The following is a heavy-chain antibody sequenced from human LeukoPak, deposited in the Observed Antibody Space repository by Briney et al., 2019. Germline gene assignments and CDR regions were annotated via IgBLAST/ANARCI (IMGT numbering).Heavy chain of an antibody. V-gene: IGHV4-34*01. Sequence: SETLSLTCAVYGGSFSGYYWSWIRQPPKKGLEWIGEINHSGSTNYNPSLKSRVTISVDTSKNQFSLKVRSVTAADTAVYYCARTSGSYFYYYGMDVWGQGTTVTVSS. CDR3: ARTSGSYFYYYGMDV. D-gene: IGHD1-26*01. CDR1: GGSFSGYY. CDR2: INHSGST. J-gene: IGHJ6*02.